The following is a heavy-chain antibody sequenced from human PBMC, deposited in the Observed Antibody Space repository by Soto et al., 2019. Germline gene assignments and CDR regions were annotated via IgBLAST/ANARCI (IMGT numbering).Heavy chain of an antibody. CDR2: INTYNGKT. Sequence: QVQLVQSGAEVKKPGASVKVSCKASGYTVTTYGITWVRQAPGQGLEGMGWINTYNGKTYYAQKLQGRVTMTPDTATSTAYMELRSLRSDDTAVYYCARGITFGGVLNGMDVWGQGTTVTVSS. J-gene: IGHJ6*02. D-gene: IGHD3-16*01. CDR3: ARGITFGGVLNGMDV. V-gene: IGHV1-18*01. CDR1: GYTVTTYG.